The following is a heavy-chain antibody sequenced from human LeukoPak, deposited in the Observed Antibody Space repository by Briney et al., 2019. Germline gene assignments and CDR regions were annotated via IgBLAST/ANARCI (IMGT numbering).Heavy chain of an antibody. CDR1: DGSISNYY. Sequence: SETLSLTCSVFDGSISNYYWSWIRPPPGKGLEWIGYAYYSGSTTYNPSLESRVTMSVDTSKNQFSLKLTAVTAADTAVYYCARNSAVATSRSWFDPWGQGTLVTVSS. J-gene: IGHJ5*02. D-gene: IGHD6-19*01. CDR3: ARNSAVATSRSWFDP. V-gene: IGHV4-59*08. CDR2: AYYSGST.